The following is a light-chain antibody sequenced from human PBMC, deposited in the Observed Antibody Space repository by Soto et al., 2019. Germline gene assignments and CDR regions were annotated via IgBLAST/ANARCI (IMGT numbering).Light chain of an antibody. Sequence: QSALAQPPSASGSPGQSVTISCTGSGSDIGAYNFVSWYQQHQGKSPKLMIFGVTERPSGVPDRFSGSKSGNTASLTVSGLQADDEAVYYCYSYAGRNIWVFGGGTKLTVL. V-gene: IGLV2-8*01. CDR2: GVT. CDR3: YSYAGRNIWV. CDR1: GSDIGAYNF. J-gene: IGLJ3*02.